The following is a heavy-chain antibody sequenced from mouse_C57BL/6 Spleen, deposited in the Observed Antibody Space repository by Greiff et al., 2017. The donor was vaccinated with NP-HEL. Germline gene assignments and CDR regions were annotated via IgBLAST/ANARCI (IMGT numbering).Heavy chain of an antibody. D-gene: IGHD6-1*01. Sequence: DVMLVESGGDLVKPGGSLKLSCAASGFTFSSYGMSWVRQTPDKRLEWVATISSGGSYTYYPDSVKGRFTISRDNAKNTLYLQMSSLKSEDTAMYYCARHSLLAMDYWGQGTSVTVSS. CDR2: ISSGGSYT. CDR1: GFTFSSYG. CDR3: ARHSLLAMDY. J-gene: IGHJ4*01. V-gene: IGHV5-6*02.